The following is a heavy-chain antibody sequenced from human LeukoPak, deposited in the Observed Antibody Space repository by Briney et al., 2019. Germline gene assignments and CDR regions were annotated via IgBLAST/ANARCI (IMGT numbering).Heavy chain of an antibody. V-gene: IGHV3-21*01. J-gene: IGHJ4*02. CDR2: ISSSSSYI. D-gene: IGHD3-22*01. CDR1: GFTFSSYS. Sequence: AGGSLRLSCAASGFTFSSYSMNWVRQAPGKGLEWVSSISSSSSYIYYADSVKGRFTISRDNAKNSLYLQMNSLRAEDTAVYYCARDGYYYDSSGYYRYWGQGTLVTVSS. CDR3: ARDGYYYDSSGYYRY.